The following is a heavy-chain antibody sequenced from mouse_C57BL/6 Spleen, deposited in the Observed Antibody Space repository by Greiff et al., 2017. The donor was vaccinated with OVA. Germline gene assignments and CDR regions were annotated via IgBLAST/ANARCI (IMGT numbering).Heavy chain of an antibody. CDR1: GFTFSSYG. J-gene: IGHJ4*01. CDR3: ARHKDYGISYAMDY. D-gene: IGHD2-1*01. Sequence: EVQRVESGGDLVKPGGSLKLSCAASGFTFSSYGMSWVRQTPDKRLEWVATISSGGSYTYYPDSVKGQFTISRDNAKNTRYLQMRSLKSEDTAMYYCARHKDYGISYAMDYWGQGTSVTVSS. V-gene: IGHV5-6*01. CDR2: ISSGGSYT.